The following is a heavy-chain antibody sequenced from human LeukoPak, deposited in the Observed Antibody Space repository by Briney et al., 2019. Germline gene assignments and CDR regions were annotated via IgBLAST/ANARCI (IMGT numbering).Heavy chain of an antibody. J-gene: IGHJ6*03. V-gene: IGHV1-2*06. CDR2: INPNSGGT. D-gene: IGHD3-3*01. CDR1: GYTFTGYY. CDR3: ARGMGNPFAKAITIFGVVIPAGGYYYMDV. Sequence: GASVKVSCKASGYTFTGYYMHWVRQAPGQGLEWMGRINPNSGGTNYAQKLQGRVTMTRDTSISTAYMELSRLRSDDTAVYYCARGMGNPFAKAITIFGVVIPAGGYYYMDVWGKGTTVTVSS.